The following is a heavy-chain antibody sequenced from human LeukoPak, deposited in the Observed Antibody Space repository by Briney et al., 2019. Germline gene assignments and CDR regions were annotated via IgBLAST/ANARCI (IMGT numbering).Heavy chain of an antibody. CDR3: ARSIWSGYYTPFDY. D-gene: IGHD3-3*01. CDR1: GGTFSSYA. Sequence: ASVEVSCKASGGTFSSYAISWVRQAPGQRLEWMGWINAGNGNTKYSQKFQGRVTITRDTSASTAYMELSSLRSEDTAVYYCARSIWSGYYTPFDYWGQGTLVTVSS. J-gene: IGHJ4*02. CDR2: INAGNGNT. V-gene: IGHV1-3*01.